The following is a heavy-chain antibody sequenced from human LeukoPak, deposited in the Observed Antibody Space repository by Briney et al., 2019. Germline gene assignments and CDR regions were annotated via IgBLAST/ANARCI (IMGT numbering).Heavy chain of an antibody. CDR2: TYYRSSWFN. J-gene: IGHJ2*01. Sequence: SQTLSLTCAISGVTLSSNSVAWNWIRQSPSRSLEWLGRTYYRSSWFNDYAVSVKSRITINPDTSKNQFYLELSSLPPHDSAVQCGGRCFPRYFDLLGRGTLVTVSS. CDR1: GVTLSSNSVA. D-gene: IGHD3-16*01. V-gene: IGHV6-1*01. CDR3: GRCFPRYFDL.